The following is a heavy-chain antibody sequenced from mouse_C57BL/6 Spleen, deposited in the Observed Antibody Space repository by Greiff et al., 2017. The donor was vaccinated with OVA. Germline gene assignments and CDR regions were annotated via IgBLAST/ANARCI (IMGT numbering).Heavy chain of an antibody. CDR1: GYSFTGYY. Sequence: VQLQQSGPELVKPGASVKISCKASGYSFTGYYMNWVKQSPEKSLEWIGEINPSTGGTTYNQKFKAKATLTVDKSSSTAYMQLKSLTSEDSAVYYCASRGATVVATDYAMDYWGQGTSVTVSS. V-gene: IGHV1-42*01. D-gene: IGHD1-1*01. CDR3: ASRGATVVATDYAMDY. CDR2: INPSTGGT. J-gene: IGHJ4*01.